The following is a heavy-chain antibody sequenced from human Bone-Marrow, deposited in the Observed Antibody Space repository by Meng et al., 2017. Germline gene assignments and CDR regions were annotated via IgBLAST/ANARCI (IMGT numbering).Heavy chain of an antibody. CDR2: INHSGST. CDR1: GGSFSAYD. D-gene: IGHD2-2*02. Sequence: QVQVQQWGAGLLKPSETLSLTCAFYGGSFSAYDWSWIRQPPGKGLEWLGQINHSGSTNDNPSLKSRVTISIDTSRNQLSLKLSSVTAADTAVYYCARGYCSTTSCYNRYFDYWGLGTLVTVSS. V-gene: IGHV4-34*01. CDR3: ARGYCSTTSCYNRYFDY. J-gene: IGHJ4*02.